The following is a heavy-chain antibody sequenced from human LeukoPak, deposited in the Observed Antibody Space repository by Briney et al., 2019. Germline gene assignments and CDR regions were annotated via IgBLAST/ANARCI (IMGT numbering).Heavy chain of an antibody. D-gene: IGHD2-21*02. CDR1: GFSFDDFV. CDR3: AKEHCGGDCFVDY. V-gene: IGHV3-43*02. Sequence: PGGSLRLSCAASGFSFDDFVMYWVRQAPGKGLQWVSLISGDGGTTYYADSVKGRFTISRDNSKNSLYLQMNSLRTEDTALYYCAKEHCGGDCFVDYWGQGTLVTVSS. CDR2: ISGDGGTT. J-gene: IGHJ4*02.